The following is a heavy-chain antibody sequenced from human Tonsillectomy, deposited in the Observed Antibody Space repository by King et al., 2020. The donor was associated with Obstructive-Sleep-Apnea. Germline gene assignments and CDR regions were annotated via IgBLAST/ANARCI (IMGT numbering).Heavy chain of an antibody. CDR2: IRDNGGHT. J-gene: IGHJ4*02. CDR1: GFTFSTYA. CDR3: VKDRWGTYFES. V-gene: IGHV3-23*04. D-gene: IGHD3-16*01. Sequence: VQLVESGGGLVQPGGSVRLSCEASGFTFSTYAMTWVRQAPGKGLEWVSTIRDNGGHTPYADSVKGRFTISRDNSRSTVFVQMNSLRVEETAIYYCVKDRWGTYFESWGQGILVTVSS.